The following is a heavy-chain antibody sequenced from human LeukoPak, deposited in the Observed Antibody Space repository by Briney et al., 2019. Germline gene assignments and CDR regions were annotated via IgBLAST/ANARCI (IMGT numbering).Heavy chain of an antibody. D-gene: IGHD3-10*01. J-gene: IGHJ6*03. CDR3: ARGYYYYGSGSMDV. CDR2: INHSGST. Sequence: SETLSLTCDVYGGSFRGYYWSWIRQPPGKGLEWIGEINHSGSTNYNPSLKSRVTISVDTSKNQFSLKLSSVTAADTAVYYCARGYYYYGSGSMDVWGKGTTVTVSS. V-gene: IGHV4-34*01. CDR1: GGSFRGYY.